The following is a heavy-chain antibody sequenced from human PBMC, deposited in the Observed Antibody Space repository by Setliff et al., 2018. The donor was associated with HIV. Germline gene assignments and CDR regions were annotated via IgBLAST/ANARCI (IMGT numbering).Heavy chain of an antibody. J-gene: IGHJ3*01. CDR3: ATGRHYYDSSDYPANPFDV. D-gene: IGHD3-22*01. CDR2: IIPIFNRG. Sequence: SVKVSCKASGGIFINSAFTWVQQAPGQGLEWMGSIIPIFNRGNYAQKFQSRVTITADESTSTAYMELSSLRSEDTAVYFCATGRHYYDSSDYPANPFDVWGQGTMVTVSS. V-gene: IGHV1-69*13. CDR1: GGIFINSA.